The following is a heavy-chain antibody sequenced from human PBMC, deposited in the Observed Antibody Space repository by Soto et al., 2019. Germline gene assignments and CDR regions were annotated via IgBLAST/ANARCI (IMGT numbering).Heavy chain of an antibody. CDR3: TTDVSSLLWFGNYYMDV. D-gene: IGHD3-10*01. J-gene: IGHJ6*03. Sequence: GGSLRLSCAASGFTFSNAWMSWVRQAPGKGLEWVGRIKSKTDGGTTDYAAPVKGRFTISRDDSKNTLYLQMNSLKTEDTAVYYCTTDVSSLLWFGNYYMDVWGKGTTVTVSS. CDR1: GFTFSNAW. CDR2: IKSKTDGGTT. V-gene: IGHV3-15*01.